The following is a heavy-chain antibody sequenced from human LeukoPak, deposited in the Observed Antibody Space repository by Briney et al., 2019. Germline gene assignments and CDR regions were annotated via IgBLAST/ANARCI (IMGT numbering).Heavy chain of an antibody. Sequence: GASVKVSCKASGYTFTSYGISWVRQAPGQGLEWMGWINTNTGNPTYAQGFTGRFVFSLDTSVSTAYLQISSLKAEDTAVYYCASNLRSLLWFGELDAFDIWGQGTMVTVSS. D-gene: IGHD3-10*01. CDR2: INTNTGNP. V-gene: IGHV7-4-1*02. J-gene: IGHJ3*02. CDR1: GYTFTSYG. CDR3: ASNLRSLLWFGELDAFDI.